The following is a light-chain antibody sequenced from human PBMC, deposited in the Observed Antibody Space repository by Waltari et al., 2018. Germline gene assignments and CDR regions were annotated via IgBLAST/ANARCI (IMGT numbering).Light chain of an antibody. Sequence: DIVLTQSPDSLAVSLRERATIHCTSSQSVFYKSDNKNYLAWYQHKPGPPPKLLFYWASTRESGVPDRFSASGSGTDFTLTINNLQAEDVAVYYCQQYYRSRTFGQGTKVEIK. CDR1: QSVFYKSDNKNY. V-gene: IGKV4-1*01. CDR2: WAS. J-gene: IGKJ1*01. CDR3: QQYYRSRT.